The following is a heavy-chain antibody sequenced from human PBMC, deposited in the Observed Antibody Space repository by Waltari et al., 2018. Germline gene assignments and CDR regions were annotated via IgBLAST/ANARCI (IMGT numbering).Heavy chain of an antibody. D-gene: IGHD6-6*01. V-gene: IGHV3-33*08. J-gene: IGHJ4*02. CDR1: GFTFSSYA. CDR2: IWYDGSNK. Sequence: QVQLVESGGGVVQPGRSLRLSCAASGFTFSSYAMHWVRQAPGKGLEWVAVIWYDGSNKYYADSVKGRFTISRDNSKNTLYLQMNSLRAEDTAMYYCAKGKQLAPFDYWGQGTLVTVSS. CDR3: AKGKQLAPFDY.